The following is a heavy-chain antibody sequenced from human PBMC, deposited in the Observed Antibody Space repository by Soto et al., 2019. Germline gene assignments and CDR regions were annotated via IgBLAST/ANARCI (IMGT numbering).Heavy chain of an antibody. CDR2: IWHDGSKK. CDR1: GVIFNGYG. D-gene: IGHD1-1*01. Sequence: GSLRLSCATPGVIFNGYGFHWVRQAPGKGLEWVAVIWHDGSKKYYADSVKGRFTISRDNSKNTLYLQLTSPRADDTAVYYCPRPYWKAALDAFDMWGQGTMVTVSS. CDR3: PRPYWKAALDAFDM. V-gene: IGHV3-33*01. J-gene: IGHJ3*02.